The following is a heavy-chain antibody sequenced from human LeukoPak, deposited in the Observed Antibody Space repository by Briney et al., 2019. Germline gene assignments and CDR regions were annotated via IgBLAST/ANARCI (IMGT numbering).Heavy chain of an antibody. Sequence: ASVKVSCKASGGTFSSYAISWVRQAPGQGLGWMGGIIPIFGTANYAQKFQGRVTITADESTSTAYMELSSLRSEDTAVYYCARDLGRGDYDFWSGYSPFDYWGQGTLVTVSS. V-gene: IGHV1-69*13. CDR2: IIPIFGTA. CDR3: ARDLGRGDYDFWSGYSPFDY. D-gene: IGHD3-3*01. CDR1: GGTFSSYA. J-gene: IGHJ4*02.